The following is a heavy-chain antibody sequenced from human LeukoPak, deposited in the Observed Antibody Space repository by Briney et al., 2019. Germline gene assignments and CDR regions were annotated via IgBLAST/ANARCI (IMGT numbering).Heavy chain of an antibody. CDR1: GFTFSSYS. J-gene: IGHJ4*02. CDR3: ARGGRKYSYGLLNFDY. Sequence: GGSLRLSCAASGFTFSSYSMNWVRQAPGKGLEWVSSISSSSSYIYYADSVKGRFTISRDNAKNSLYLQMNSLRAEDTAVYYCARGGRKYSYGLLNFDYWGQGTLVTVSS. V-gene: IGHV3-21*01. CDR2: ISSSSSYI. D-gene: IGHD5-18*01.